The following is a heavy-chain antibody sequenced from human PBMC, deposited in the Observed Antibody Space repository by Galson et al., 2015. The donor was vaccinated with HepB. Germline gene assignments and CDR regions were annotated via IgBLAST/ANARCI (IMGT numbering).Heavy chain of an antibody. Sequence: SLRLSCAASGFTFSRYAMHWVRQAPGKGLECVALRDSVKGRFTISRDYSKSTLYLQMNSLRDEDTAIYCCARSPAAAAFFDFWGQGTLRTVSS. CDR2: R. D-gene: IGHD6-13*01. CDR3: ARSPAAAAFFDF. J-gene: IGHJ4*02. CDR1: GFTFSRYA. V-gene: IGHV3-33*01.